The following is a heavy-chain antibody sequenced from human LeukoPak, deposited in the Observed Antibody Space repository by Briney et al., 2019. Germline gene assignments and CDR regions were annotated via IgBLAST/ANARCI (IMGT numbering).Heavy chain of an antibody. Sequence: ASVKVSCKASGYTFTGYYMHWVRQAPGQGLEWMGWINPNSGGTNYAQKFQGRVTMTRDMSISTAYMELSRLRSDDTAVYYCARSDIVVAGQFDPWGQGTLVTVSS. J-gene: IGHJ5*02. V-gene: IGHV1-2*02. CDR2: INPNSGGT. CDR1: GYTFTGYY. D-gene: IGHD2-2*01. CDR3: ARSDIVVAGQFDP.